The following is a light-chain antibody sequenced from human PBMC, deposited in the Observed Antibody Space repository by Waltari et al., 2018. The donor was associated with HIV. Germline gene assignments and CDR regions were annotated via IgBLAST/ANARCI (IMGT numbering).Light chain of an antibody. CDR2: NSD. V-gene: IGLV1-47*02. CDR1: SSNIESNF. CDR3: AAWDDSLGDGF. Sequence: QSVLTQPPSASGTPGQSVTISCSGNSSNIESNFVYWYQQVPGAAPKLLIYNSDQRPSGVPDRFSGSKSGSSASLAISGLRSEDEADYYCAAWDDSLGDGFFGGGTKLTVL. J-gene: IGLJ2*01.